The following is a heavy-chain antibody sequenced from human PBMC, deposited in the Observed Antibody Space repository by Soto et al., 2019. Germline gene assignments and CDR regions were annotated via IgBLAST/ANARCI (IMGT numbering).Heavy chain of an antibody. J-gene: IGHJ5*02. CDR1: GGTFSNYA. CDR3: AKDGGREGYFGNWFDP. Sequence: GASVKVSCKASGGTFSNYAITWVRQAPGQGLEWLGRIIPIFGTANYAQKFQGRVTITADESTTTAYMELSSLRSDDTAVYYCAKDGGREGYFGNWFDPWVQGTLVTVSS. CDR2: IIPIFGTA. V-gene: IGHV1-69*13. D-gene: IGHD2-15*01.